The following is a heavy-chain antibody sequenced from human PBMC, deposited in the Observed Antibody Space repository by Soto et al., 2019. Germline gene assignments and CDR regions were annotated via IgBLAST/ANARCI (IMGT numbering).Heavy chain of an antibody. D-gene: IGHD3-3*01. CDR1: GGSISSYY. J-gene: IGHJ5*02. CDR2: IYYSGRT. V-gene: IGHV4-59*01. CDR3: ARAPIFGVGAPANWFDP. Sequence: SLTCTVSGGSISSYYWSLIRQPPGKGLEWIGYIYYSGRTNYNPSLKSRVTISVDTSKNQFSLKLSSVTAAETAVYYCARAPIFGVGAPANWFDPWGEGTLVTVSS.